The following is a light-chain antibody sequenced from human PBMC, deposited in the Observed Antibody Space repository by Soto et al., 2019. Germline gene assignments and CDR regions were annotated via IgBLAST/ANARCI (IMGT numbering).Light chain of an antibody. V-gene: IGLV2-8*01. Sequence: QSALTQPPSASGSPGQSVTISCTGTSSDVGVYNYVSWYQQHPGKAPKLMIYEVSKRPSGVPDRFSGSKSGNTASLTVSGLQAEDEDYYYCSSFAGNNNLVFGGGTKLTVL. CDR2: EVS. CDR1: SSDVGVYNY. CDR3: SSFAGNNNLV. J-gene: IGLJ2*01.